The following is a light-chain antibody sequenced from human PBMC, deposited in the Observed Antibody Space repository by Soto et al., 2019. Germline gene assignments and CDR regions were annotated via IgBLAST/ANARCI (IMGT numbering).Light chain of an antibody. V-gene: IGKV3-20*01. J-gene: IGKJ5*01. CDR2: GAS. CDR3: QQYGSSPPIT. Sequence: EIVLTQSPGTLSLSPGERATLSCRASQSVNIYLAWYQQKPGQAPRLLIYGASSRATGIPDRFSGSGSGTDFTLTISRLEPEDFAVYYCQQYGSSPPITFGQGTRLEIK. CDR1: QSVNIY.